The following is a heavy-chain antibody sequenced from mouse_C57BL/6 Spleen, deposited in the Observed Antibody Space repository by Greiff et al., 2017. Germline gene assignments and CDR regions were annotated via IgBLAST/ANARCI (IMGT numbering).Heavy chain of an antibody. Sequence: EVQGVESGGGLVKPGGSLKLSCAASGFTFSSYTMSWVRQTPEKRLEWVATISGGGGNTYYPDSVKGRFTISRDNAKNTLYLQMSSLRSEDTALYYCARHEGHYYGSSYWYFDVWGTGTTVTVSS. CDR3: ARHEGHYYGSSYWYFDV. CDR1: GFTFSSYT. CDR2: ISGGGGNT. J-gene: IGHJ1*03. D-gene: IGHD1-1*01. V-gene: IGHV5-9*01.